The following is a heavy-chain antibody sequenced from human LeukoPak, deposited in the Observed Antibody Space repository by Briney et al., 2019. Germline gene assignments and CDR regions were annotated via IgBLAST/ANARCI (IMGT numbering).Heavy chain of an antibody. J-gene: IGHJ4*02. CDR3: AKGRGYDFYYFDY. D-gene: IGHD3-3*01. CDR1: GGSFSGYY. V-gene: IGHV4-34*01. CDR2: INHSGST. Sequence: SETLSLTCAVYGGSFSGYYWSWIRQPPGKGLEWIGEINHSGSTNYNLSLKSRVTISVDTSKNQFSLKLSSVTAADTAVYYCAKGRGYDFYYFDYWGQGTLVTVSS.